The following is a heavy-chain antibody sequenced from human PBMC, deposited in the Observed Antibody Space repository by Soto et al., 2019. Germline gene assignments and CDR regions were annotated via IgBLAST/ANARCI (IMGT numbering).Heavy chain of an antibody. CDR2: VFYSGAT. Sequence: TLSLTCNVSGGPIKTGDYYWNWIRQPPGKGLEWIGYVFYSGATNYSPSLKSRAAISMDTSKNQFSLSLTSVTAADTAVYYCARAGFSYGHLLFWGQGIRVTVSS. CDR1: GGPIKTGDYY. J-gene: IGHJ4*02. D-gene: IGHD3-10*01. V-gene: IGHV4-30-4*01. CDR3: ARAGFSYGHLLF.